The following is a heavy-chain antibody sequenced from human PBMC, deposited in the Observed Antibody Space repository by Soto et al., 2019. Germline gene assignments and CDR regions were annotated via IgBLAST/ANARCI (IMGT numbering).Heavy chain of an antibody. Sequence: SETLSPTCTVSGDSMTKYYWSWIPQPAGKGLEWIGRIYTSGSTNYNPSLKSRVTMSIDTSNKHFSLSLKSVTAADTAVYYCARTVGAAYYFDFWGQGALVTVSS. CDR2: IYTSGST. CDR1: GDSMTKYY. D-gene: IGHD1-26*01. J-gene: IGHJ4*02. CDR3: ARTVGAAYYFDF. V-gene: IGHV4-4*07.